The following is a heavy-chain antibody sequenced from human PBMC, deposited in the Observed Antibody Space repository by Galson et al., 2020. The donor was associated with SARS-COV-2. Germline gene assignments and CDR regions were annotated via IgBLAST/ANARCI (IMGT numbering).Heavy chain of an antibody. J-gene: IGHJ5*01. CDR3: ATSTPLCTNGVCYSNWFAT. Sequence: SVKDSRKFSGYIHPQLSMHWLRQPRGKELEWVGGFHTEDGETINAQKVQGRVTMTEDTYTDTAYMELSSLRSEDTAVYYCATSTPLCTNGVCYSNWFATWCPGTLVIVS. V-gene: IGHV1-24*01. D-gene: IGHD2-8*01. CDR1: GYIHPQLS. CDR2: FHTEDGET.